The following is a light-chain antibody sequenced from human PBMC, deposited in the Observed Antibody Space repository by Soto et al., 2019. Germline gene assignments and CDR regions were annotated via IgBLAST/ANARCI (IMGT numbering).Light chain of an antibody. V-gene: IGLV2-23*02. J-gene: IGLJ1*01. CDR3: CSYAGSNWGYV. CDR2: KVS. Sequence: QSALTQPASVSGSPGQSITISCTGTSSDIGSYHLVSWYQHHSGKAPKLIIYKVSQWPSGVSDRFSASKSGSTASPTISGLQAEDEADYYCCSYAGSNWGYVFGTGTKVTVL. CDR1: SSDIGSYHL.